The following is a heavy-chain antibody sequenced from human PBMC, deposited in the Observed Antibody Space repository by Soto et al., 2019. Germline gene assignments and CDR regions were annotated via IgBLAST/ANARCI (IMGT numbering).Heavy chain of an antibody. CDR1: GGTFSSYA. Sequence: SVKVSCKASGGTFSSYAISWVRQAPGQGLEWMGGIIPIFGTANYAQKFQGRVTITADESTSTAYMELSSLRSEDTAVYYCASRGSITMIVPFDYWGQGTLVTVSS. D-gene: IGHD3-22*01. CDR3: ASRGSITMIVPFDY. J-gene: IGHJ4*02. V-gene: IGHV1-69*13. CDR2: IIPIFGTA.